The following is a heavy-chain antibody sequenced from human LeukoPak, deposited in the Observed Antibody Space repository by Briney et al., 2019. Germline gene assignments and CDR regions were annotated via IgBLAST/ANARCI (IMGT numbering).Heavy chain of an antibody. V-gene: IGHV4-39*07. D-gene: IGHD6-13*01. Sequence: KTSETLSLTCTVSGGSISSSTYYWGWIRQPPWKGLEWIGSIYHSGSTYYNPSLKSRVTISVDTSKNQFSLKLSSVTAADTAVYYCARTAYSSSWYRRWGFDYWGQGTLVTVSS. CDR1: GGSISSSTYY. J-gene: IGHJ4*02. CDR2: IYHSGST. CDR3: ARTAYSSSWYRRWGFDY.